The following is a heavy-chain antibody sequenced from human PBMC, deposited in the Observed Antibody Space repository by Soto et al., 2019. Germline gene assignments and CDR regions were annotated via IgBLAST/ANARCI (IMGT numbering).Heavy chain of an antibody. CDR2: ISAYNGNT. Sequence: ASVKVSCKASRYTFTSYGISWVRQAPGQGLEWMGWISAYNGNTNYAQKLQGRVTMTTDTSTSTAYMELRSLRSDDTAVYYCARDRMTTVTTYYYYGMDVWGQGTTVTVSS. V-gene: IGHV1-18*01. CDR3: ARDRMTTVTTYYYYGMDV. J-gene: IGHJ6*02. D-gene: IGHD4-17*01. CDR1: RYTFTSYG.